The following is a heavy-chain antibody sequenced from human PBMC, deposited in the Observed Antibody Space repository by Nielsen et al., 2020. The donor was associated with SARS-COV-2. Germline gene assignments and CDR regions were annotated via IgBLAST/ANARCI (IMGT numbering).Heavy chain of an antibody. V-gene: IGHV3-9*01. CDR2: ISWNSGSI. CDR1: GFTFSSYS. Sequence: GGSLRLSCAASGFTFSSYSMNWVRQAPRKGLEWVSGISWNSGSIGYADSVKGRFTISRDNAKNSLYLQMNSLRAEDTAVYYCAKDEAAAGNWYFDLWGRGTLVTVSS. CDR3: AKDEAAAGNWYFDL. D-gene: IGHD6-13*01. J-gene: IGHJ2*01.